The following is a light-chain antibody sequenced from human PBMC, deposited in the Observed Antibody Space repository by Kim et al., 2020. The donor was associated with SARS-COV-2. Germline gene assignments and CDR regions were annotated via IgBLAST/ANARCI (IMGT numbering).Light chain of an antibody. CDR2: QDS. CDR3: QAWDSSTYVV. Sequence: VSPGQTASITCSGDKLGNKYACWYQQKPGQSPVLVIYQDSKRPSGIPERFSGSNSGNTATLTISGTQAMDEADYYCQAWDSSTYVVFGGGTQLTVL. V-gene: IGLV3-1*01. CDR1: KLGNKY. J-gene: IGLJ2*01.